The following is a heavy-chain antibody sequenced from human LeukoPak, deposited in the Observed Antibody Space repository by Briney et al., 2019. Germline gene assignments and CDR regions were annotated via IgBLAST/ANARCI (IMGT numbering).Heavy chain of an antibody. CDR1: GGTFSRYS. Sequence: SSVKVSCKASGGTFSRYSIIWLGQAPGQGLEWVGGIIPIFCTANYAQKFQGRVTITADESTSTAYMELSSLRSEDTAVYYCARDRLTFCSSTSCHTPDAFDIWGQGTMVTVSS. D-gene: IGHD2-2*01. CDR3: ARDRLTFCSSTSCHTPDAFDI. V-gene: IGHV1-69*13. CDR2: IIPIFCTA. J-gene: IGHJ3*02.